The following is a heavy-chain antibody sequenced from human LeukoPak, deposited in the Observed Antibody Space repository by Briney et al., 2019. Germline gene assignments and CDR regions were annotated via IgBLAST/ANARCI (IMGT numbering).Heavy chain of an antibody. D-gene: IGHD6-6*01. CDR2: ISDDSGNT. CDR3: ARGGAYSSSSDFDY. J-gene: IGHJ4*02. Sequence: GASVKVSCKASGYTFTSYGISWVRQAPGQGLEWMGGISDDSGNTNNAQKLQGRVTITTDTSTSTAYMELRSVRSDDTAVYYCARGGAYSSSSDFDYWGQGALVTVSS. CDR1: GYTFTSYG. V-gene: IGHV1-18*01.